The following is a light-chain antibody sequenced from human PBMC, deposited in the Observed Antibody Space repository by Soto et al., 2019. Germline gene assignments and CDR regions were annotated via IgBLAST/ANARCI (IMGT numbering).Light chain of an antibody. CDR3: QHYGDSSST. J-gene: IGKJ4*01. Sequence: IVLTQSPGTLSLSPGEVATLSCGASQTIAYNFLAWYQQKPGLAPSLLVYDASKRATGIPDRFSGSGSGTDFTLTITTLEPEDFAVYYCQHYGDSSSTFGGGTRVEI. V-gene: IGKV3D-20*01. CDR1: QTIAYNF. CDR2: DAS.